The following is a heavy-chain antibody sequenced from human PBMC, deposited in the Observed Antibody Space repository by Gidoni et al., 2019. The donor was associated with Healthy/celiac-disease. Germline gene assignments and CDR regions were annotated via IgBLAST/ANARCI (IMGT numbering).Heavy chain of an antibody. D-gene: IGHD2-15*01. V-gene: IGHV3-21*01. CDR1: GFTFRSYS. J-gene: IGHJ3*02. Sequence: EVQLVESGGGLVKPGGSLRLSCAASGFTFRSYSMNWVRQAPGKGLEWVSSISSSSSYIYYADSVKGRFTISRDNAKNSLYLQMNSLRAEDTAVYYCARDDSIYCSGGSCYDENAFDIWGQGTMVTVSS. CDR2: ISSSSSYI. CDR3: ARDDSIYCSGGSCYDENAFDI.